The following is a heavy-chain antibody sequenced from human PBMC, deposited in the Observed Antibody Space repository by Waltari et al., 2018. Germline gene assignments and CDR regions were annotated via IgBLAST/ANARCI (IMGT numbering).Heavy chain of an antibody. J-gene: IGHJ4*02. CDR2: VKQDGSAK. D-gene: IGHD3-3*01. CDR3: ARGRADLDY. Sequence: EVQLVESGGGLVQPGGSLSLSCAASGFSFSNYWMTWVRQVAGKGPEWVATVKQDGSAKYYVDSVKGRFTIRKDNSKNSLYLHMNSLRAEDTATYYCARGRADLDYWGQGTLVTVSS. V-gene: IGHV3-7*01. CDR1: GFSFSNYW.